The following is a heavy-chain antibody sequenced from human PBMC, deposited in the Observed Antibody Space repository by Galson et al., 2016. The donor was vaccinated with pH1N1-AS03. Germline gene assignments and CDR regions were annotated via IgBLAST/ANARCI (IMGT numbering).Heavy chain of an antibody. J-gene: IGHJ3*02. CDR3: ARDGGGIIDDARDT. V-gene: IGHV1-2*02. D-gene: IGHD3-16*01. CDR2: ITPKDDDT. Sequence: SVKVSCKASGYNFRDYYIHWVRQAPGQGLEWMGWITPKDDDTNYAPKFQGRVTMTRDLSTSSAYLELKRLQSDDTAVYFCARDGGGIIDDARDTWSQGTLVTVSS. CDR1: GYNFRDYY.